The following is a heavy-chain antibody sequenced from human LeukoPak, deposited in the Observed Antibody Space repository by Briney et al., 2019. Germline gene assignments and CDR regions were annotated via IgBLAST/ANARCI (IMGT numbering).Heavy chain of an antibody. CDR1: GGSISTFY. CDR3: ARGPTTVTRAFDY. CDR2: IYTSGST. D-gene: IGHD4-17*01. J-gene: IGHJ4*02. V-gene: IGHV4-4*07. Sequence: SETLSLTCSVSGGSISTFYWSWIRQPAGKGLEWIGRIYTSGSTNYNPSLKSRVTMSVDTSKNQFSLNLNSVTAADTAVYYCARGPTTVTRAFDYWGQGTLVTVSS.